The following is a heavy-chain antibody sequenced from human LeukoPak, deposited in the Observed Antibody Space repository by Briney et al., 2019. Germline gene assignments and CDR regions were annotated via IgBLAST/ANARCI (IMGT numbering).Heavy chain of an antibody. V-gene: IGHV4-39*01. CDR3: ARGVRWPYDAFDI. J-gene: IGHJ3*02. CDR1: GGSISSSSYY. CDR2: IYYSGST. Sequence: SETLSLTCTVSGGSISSSSYYWGWIRQPPGKGLEWIGSIYYSGSTYYNPSLKSRVTISVDTSKNQFSLKLSSVTAADTAVYYCARGVRWPYDAFDIWGQGTMVTVSS. D-gene: IGHD5-24*01.